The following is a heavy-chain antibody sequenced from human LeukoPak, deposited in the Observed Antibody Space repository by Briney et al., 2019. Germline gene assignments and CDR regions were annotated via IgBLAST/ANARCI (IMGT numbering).Heavy chain of an antibody. CDR3: ARESGYSYGPLDY. CDR1: GYTFTSDY. V-gene: IGHV1-46*01. D-gene: IGHD5-18*01. CDR2: INPSVGTT. J-gene: IGHJ4*02. Sequence: GASVTVSCKASGYTFTSDYIHWARQAPGQGLEWMGKINPSVGTTTYAQNFQGRVTISRDTSTSTVYMDVSSLRSDDTAVYWCARESGYSYGPLDYWGQGTLVTVSS.